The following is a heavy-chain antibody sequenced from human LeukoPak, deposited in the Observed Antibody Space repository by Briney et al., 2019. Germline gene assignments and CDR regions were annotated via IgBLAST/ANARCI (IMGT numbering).Heavy chain of an antibody. J-gene: IGHJ4*02. CDR3: ARGRGLLTGYYSPFDY. Sequence: GASVKVSCKASGYTFTNCYMHWVRQGPGEGLEWMGIINPSGGSATYAQKFQGRVTMTRDTSTSTVYMELSSLRSEDTAVYYCARGRGLLTGYYSPFDYWGQGILITVSS. CDR1: GYTFTNCY. V-gene: IGHV1-46*01. CDR2: INPSGGSA. D-gene: IGHD3-9*01.